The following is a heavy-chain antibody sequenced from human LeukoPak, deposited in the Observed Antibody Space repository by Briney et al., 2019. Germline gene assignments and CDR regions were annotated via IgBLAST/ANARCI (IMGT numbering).Heavy chain of an antibody. V-gene: IGHV7-4-1*02. CDR1: GYTFTSYG. CDR2: INTDTGNP. J-gene: IGHJ4*02. CDR3: AADPFGDYRRLLY. Sequence: ASVKVSCKASGYTFTSYGISWVRQAPGQGLEWMGWINTDTGNPTYAQGFTGRFVFSLDTSVSTAYLQITALKAEDTAVYYCAADPFGDYRRLLYWGQGTLVTVSS. D-gene: IGHD4-17*01.